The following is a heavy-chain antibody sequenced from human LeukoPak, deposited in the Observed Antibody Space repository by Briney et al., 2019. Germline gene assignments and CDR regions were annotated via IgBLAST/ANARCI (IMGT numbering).Heavy chain of an antibody. CDR1: GFTFSTYA. V-gene: IGHV3-30*04. CDR3: ARDRLFGNLPDY. CDR2: ISYDGSSK. D-gene: IGHD1-7*01. Sequence: GRSLRLSCAASGFTFSTYAMHWVRQAPGKGLEWVAVISYDGSSKYYADSVKGRFTISRDNAKNSLNLQMNSLRAEDTAVYYCARDRLFGNLPDYWGQGTLVTVSS. J-gene: IGHJ4*02.